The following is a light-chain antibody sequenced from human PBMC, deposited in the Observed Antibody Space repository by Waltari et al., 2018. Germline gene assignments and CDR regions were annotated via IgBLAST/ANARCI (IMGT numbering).Light chain of an antibody. CDR1: QRGSKY. J-gene: IGKJ4*01. CDR2: DAA. CDR3: QQRGTYLGLT. V-gene: IGKV3-11*01. Sequence: CGASQRGSKYLAWDHQNPRQAPRRLIFDAANRATGIPARFSGSGSGTEFSLTISSLVPEDFAVYYCQQRGTYLGLTFGGGTKVDIK.